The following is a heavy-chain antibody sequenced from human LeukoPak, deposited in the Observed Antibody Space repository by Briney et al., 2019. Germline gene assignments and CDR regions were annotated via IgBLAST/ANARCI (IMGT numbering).Heavy chain of an antibody. Sequence: WQTLSLTCAVSGGPISRGGYYWSRIRQPPGKGLEWIEYNYYSGSTYYHPALTSRVTISEDRYQNQFSLKLNSVTAGHTAVYYCARGGFDGDPTAPFDYWGQGTLVTVSS. CDR1: GGPISRGGYY. V-gene: IGHV4-30-2*01. D-gene: IGHD4-17*01. CDR3: ARGGFDGDPTAPFDY. CDR2: NYYSGST. J-gene: IGHJ4*02.